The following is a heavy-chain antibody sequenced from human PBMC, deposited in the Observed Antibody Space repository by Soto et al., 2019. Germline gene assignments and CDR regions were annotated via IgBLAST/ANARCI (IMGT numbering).Heavy chain of an antibody. CDR2: INPNSGGT. D-gene: IGHD2-15*01. V-gene: IGHV1-2*02. CDR3: ARVNVVVVASTREYYFDY. J-gene: IGHJ4*02. CDR1: GYTFTGYY. Sequence: QVQLVQSGAEVKKPGASVKVSCKASGYTFTGYYMHWVRQAPGHGLEWLGWINPNSGGTNYAQKFQGRVTMTRDTSISTAYMELSRLRSDDTAVYYCARVNVVVVASTREYYFDYWGQGTLVTVSS.